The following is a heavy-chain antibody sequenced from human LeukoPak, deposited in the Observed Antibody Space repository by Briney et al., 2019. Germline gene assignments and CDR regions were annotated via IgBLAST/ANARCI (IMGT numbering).Heavy chain of an antibody. CDR3: ARGPACSAWLVDY. Sequence: PGGSLRLSCVASGFSFSSHRMSWVRQAPGKGLEWLSYISSSSNSINYADSVRGRFTISRDNAKNSLYLQMDSLRAEDTAVYYCARGPACSAWLVDYWGQGTLVTVSS. J-gene: IGHJ4*02. CDR1: GFSFSSHR. CDR2: ISSSSNSI. V-gene: IGHV3-48*01. D-gene: IGHD6-19*01.